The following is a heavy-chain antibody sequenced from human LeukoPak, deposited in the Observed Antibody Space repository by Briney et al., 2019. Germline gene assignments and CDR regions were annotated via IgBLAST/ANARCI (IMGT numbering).Heavy chain of an antibody. D-gene: IGHD3-10*02. CDR1: GFTFSSYS. Sequence: GGSLRLSCADSGFTFSSYSMNWVRQAPGKRLEWVSYISSSGSTIYYADSVKGRFTISRDNAKNSLYLQMNSLRAEDTAVYYCAELGITMIGGVWGKGTTVTISS. CDR3: AELGITMIGGV. CDR2: ISSSGSTI. J-gene: IGHJ6*04. V-gene: IGHV3-48*04.